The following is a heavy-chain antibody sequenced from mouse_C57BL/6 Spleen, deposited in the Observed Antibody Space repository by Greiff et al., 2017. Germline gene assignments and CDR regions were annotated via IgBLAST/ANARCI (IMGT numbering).Heavy chain of an antibody. J-gene: IGHJ4*01. V-gene: IGHV5-16*01. D-gene: IGHD1-1*02. CDR1: GFTFSDYY. Sequence: EVKLVESEGGLVQPGSSMKLSCTASGFTFSDYYMAWVRQVPEKGLEWVANINYDGSSTYYLDSLKSRFIISRDNAKNILYLQMSSLKSEDTAKYDCARAGTGAMDYWGQGTSVTVSS. CDR3: ARAGTGAMDY. CDR2: INYDGSST.